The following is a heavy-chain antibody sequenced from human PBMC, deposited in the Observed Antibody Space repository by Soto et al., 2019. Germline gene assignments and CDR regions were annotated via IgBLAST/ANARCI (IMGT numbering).Heavy chain of an antibody. CDR2: ISSSGTYI. CDR1: GFTFSNYN. D-gene: IGHD3-22*01. Sequence: PGGSLRLCCAASGFTFSNYNMNWVRQAPGKGLEWVSSISSSGTYIYYADSVKGRFTISRDNAKNSLYLQMNSLRAEDTAVYYCARVVYFDNSGYNYWGQGTLVTVSS. CDR3: ARVVYFDNSGYNY. V-gene: IGHV3-21*01. J-gene: IGHJ4*02.